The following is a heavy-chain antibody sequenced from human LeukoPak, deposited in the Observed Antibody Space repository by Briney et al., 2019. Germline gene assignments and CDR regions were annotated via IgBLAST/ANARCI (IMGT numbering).Heavy chain of an antibody. D-gene: IGHD2-15*01. CDR2: ISGSGGST. Sequence: GGSLRLSCAASGFTFSSYAMSWVRQAPGKGLEWVSAISGSGGSTYYADSVKGRFTISRDNSKNTLYLQMNSLRAEDTAVYYCAKDLRAATTPRYYFDYWGQGTLVTVSS. J-gene: IGHJ4*02. V-gene: IGHV3-23*01. CDR3: AKDLRAATTPRYYFDY. CDR1: GFTFSSYA.